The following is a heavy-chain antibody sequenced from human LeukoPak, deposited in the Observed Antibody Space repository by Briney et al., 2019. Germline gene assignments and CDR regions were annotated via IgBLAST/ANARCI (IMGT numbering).Heavy chain of an antibody. CDR1: GFSVSVNY. J-gene: IGHJ4*02. D-gene: IGHD2-2*01. Sequence: GGSLRLSCAASGFSVSVNYMSWVRQAPGKGLEWVSAIDPSSTYIYYADSVEGRFTISRDNAENSLYLQMNSLRVEDTAVYYCARAPTVLVGYCSSSSCQADYWGQGTLVTVSS. V-gene: IGHV3-21*01. CDR2: IDPSSTYI. CDR3: ARAPTVLVGYCSSSSCQADY.